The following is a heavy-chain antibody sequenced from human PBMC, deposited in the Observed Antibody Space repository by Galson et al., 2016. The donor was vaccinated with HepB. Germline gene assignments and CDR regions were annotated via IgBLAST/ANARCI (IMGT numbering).Heavy chain of an antibody. CDR3: ARHRDDFWSGYYYDY. CDR2: ISGYNGNT. J-gene: IGHJ4*02. D-gene: IGHD3-3*01. CDR1: GYTFTSYG. Sequence: SVKVSCKASGYTFTSYGISWVRQAPGQGLEWMGWISGYNGNTNYAQKLQGRVTMTTDTSTSTAYMELRSLRSDDTAVYYCARHRDDFWSGYYYDYWGQGTLVTVSS. V-gene: IGHV1-18*01.